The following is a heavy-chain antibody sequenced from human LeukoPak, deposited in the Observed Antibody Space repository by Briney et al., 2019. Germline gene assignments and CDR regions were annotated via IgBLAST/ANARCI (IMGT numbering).Heavy chain of an antibody. Sequence: ASVKVSCKAPGYTFTSYGISRVRQAPGQGLEWMGWISAYNGNTNYAQKLQGRVTMTTDTSTSTAYMELRSLRSDYTALYYCAREQRAFVDYYDSSGYFYWGQGTLVTVSS. D-gene: IGHD3-22*01. J-gene: IGHJ4*02. CDR1: GYTFTSYG. CDR3: AREQRAFVDYYDSSGYFY. CDR2: ISAYNGNT. V-gene: IGHV1-18*01.